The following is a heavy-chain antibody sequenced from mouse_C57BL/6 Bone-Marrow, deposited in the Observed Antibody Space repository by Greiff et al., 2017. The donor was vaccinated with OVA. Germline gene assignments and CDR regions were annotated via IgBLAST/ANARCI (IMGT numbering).Heavy chain of an antibody. CDR2: IYPGSGST. CDR3: ARQGYGSSYGWFAS. Sequence: QVQLQQSGAELVKPGASVKMSCKASGYTFTSYWITWVKPRPGQGLEWLGDIYPGSGSTNYNEKFKSKATLTVDNTSSTAYMQLSSLTSEDSAVYYCARQGYGSSYGWFASWGQGTLVTVSA. J-gene: IGHJ3*01. V-gene: IGHV1-55*01. D-gene: IGHD1-1*01. CDR1: GYTFTSYW.